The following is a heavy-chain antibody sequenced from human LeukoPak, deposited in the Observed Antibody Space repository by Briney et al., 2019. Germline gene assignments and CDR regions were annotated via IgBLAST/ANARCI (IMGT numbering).Heavy chain of an antibody. CDR3: ARVWLLRNFDY. CDR1: GFTFDDYA. CDR2: ISWNSGNL. D-gene: IGHD3-22*01. V-gene: IGHV3-9*01. J-gene: IGHJ4*02. Sequence: GGALRLSCAASGFTFDDYAMHWVRQAPGKGLGWVSGISWNSGNLGYADSVKGRFTISRDNAKNSLYLQMNSLRAEDTAVYYCARVWLLRNFDYWGQGTLVTVSS.